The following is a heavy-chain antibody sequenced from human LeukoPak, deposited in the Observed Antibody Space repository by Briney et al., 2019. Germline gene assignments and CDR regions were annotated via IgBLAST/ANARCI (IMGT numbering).Heavy chain of an antibody. CDR1: GGSISSYY. D-gene: IGHD1-1*01. Sequence: TTSETLSLTCTVSGGSISSYYWSWIRQPAGKELEWIGRIYSSGITNYNPSLKSRVTMSVDTSKNQFSLKLRSVTSADTAVYYCARDRDWKYWFDPWGQGTLVTVSS. CDR3: ARDRDWKYWFDP. J-gene: IGHJ5*02. CDR2: IYSSGIT. V-gene: IGHV4-4*07.